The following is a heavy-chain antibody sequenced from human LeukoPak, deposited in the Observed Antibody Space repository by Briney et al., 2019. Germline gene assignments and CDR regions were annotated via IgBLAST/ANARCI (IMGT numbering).Heavy chain of an antibody. CDR1: GYTFTGYY. CDR3: ARVSCTNGVCHYRDFDY. Sequence: ASVKVSCKASGYTFTGYYMHWVRQAPGQGLEWMGRINPNSGGTNYAQKFQGRVTMTRDTSISTAYMELSRLRSGDTAVYYCARVSCTNGVCHYRDFDYWGQGTLVTVSS. J-gene: IGHJ4*02. D-gene: IGHD2-8*01. V-gene: IGHV1-2*06. CDR2: INPNSGGT.